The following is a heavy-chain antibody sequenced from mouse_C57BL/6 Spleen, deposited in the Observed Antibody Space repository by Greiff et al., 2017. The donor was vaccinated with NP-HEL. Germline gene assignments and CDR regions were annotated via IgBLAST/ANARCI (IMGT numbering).Heavy chain of an antibody. V-gene: IGHV1-26*01. CDR3: ARYYGSPYYDAMDY. Sequence: EVQLQQSGPELVKPGASVKISCKASGYTFTDYYMNWVKQSHGKSLEWIGDINPNNGGTSYNQKFKGKATLTVDKSSSTAYMELRSLTSEDSAVYYCARYYGSPYYDAMDYWGQGTSVTVSS. D-gene: IGHD1-1*01. CDR1: GYTFTDYY. J-gene: IGHJ4*01. CDR2: INPNNGGT.